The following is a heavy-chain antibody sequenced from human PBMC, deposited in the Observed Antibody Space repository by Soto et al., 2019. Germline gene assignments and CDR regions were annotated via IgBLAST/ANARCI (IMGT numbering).Heavy chain of an antibody. CDR3: ARKKVTAIYYGMDV. V-gene: IGHV4-34*01. CDR1: GRSFSGYY. D-gene: IGHD2-21*02. CDR2: INHSGST. J-gene: IGHJ6*02. Sequence: SETLSLTCAVYGRSFSGYYWSWIRQPPGKGLEWIGEINHSGSTNYNPSLKSRVTISVDTSKNQFSLKLSSVTAADTAVYYCARKKVTAIYYGMDVWGQGTTVTVSS.